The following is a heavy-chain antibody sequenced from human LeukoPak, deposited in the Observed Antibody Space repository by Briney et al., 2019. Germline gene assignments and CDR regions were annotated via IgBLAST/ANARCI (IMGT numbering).Heavy chain of an antibody. V-gene: IGHV3-11*01. D-gene: IGHD2-15*01. J-gene: IGHJ6*02. CDR3: ARDGTYCSGGSCYSGGSWYYYGMDV. Sequence: GGSLRLSCAASGFTFSDYYMSWIRQAPGKGLEWASYIGSSGSTIYYADSVKGRFTISRDNAKNSLYLQMNSLRAEDTAVYYCARDGTYCSGGSCYSGGSWYYYGMDVWGQGTTVTVSS. CDR2: IGSSGSTI. CDR1: GFTFSDYY.